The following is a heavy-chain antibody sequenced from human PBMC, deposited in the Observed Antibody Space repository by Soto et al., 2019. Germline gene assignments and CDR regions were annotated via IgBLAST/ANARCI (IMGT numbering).Heavy chain of an antibody. D-gene: IGHD2-15*01. CDR3: ASIRYGHCSGGSCYNNWFDP. CDR2: INHSGST. V-gene: IGHV4-34*01. Sequence: ETLSLTCAVYGGSFSGYYWSWIRQPPGKGLEWIGEINHSGSTNYNPSLKSRVTISVDTSKNQFSLKLSSVTAADTAVYYCASIRYGHCSGGSCYNNWFDPWGQGTLVTVSS. CDR1: GGSFSGYY. J-gene: IGHJ5*02.